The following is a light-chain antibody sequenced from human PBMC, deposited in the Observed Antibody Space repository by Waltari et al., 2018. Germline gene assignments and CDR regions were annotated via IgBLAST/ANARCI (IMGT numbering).Light chain of an antibody. CDR1: QSISSW. CDR2: KAS. V-gene: IGKV1-5*03. CDR3: QQYNSYSRT. J-gene: IGKJ1*01. Sequence: DIQMTQSPSTLSASVGDRVTITCRASQSISSWLAWYQQKPGKAPKRLIYKASSLESGVPSRFSGSGSGTEFTLTISSLQPDDFATYYCQQYNSYSRTFGQGTKVGNQT.